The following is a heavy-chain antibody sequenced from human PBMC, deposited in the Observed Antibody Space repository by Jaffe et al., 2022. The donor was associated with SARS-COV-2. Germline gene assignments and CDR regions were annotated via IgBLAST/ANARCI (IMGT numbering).Heavy chain of an antibody. D-gene: IGHD2-21*02. CDR2: ISYDGSNK. CDR1: GFTFSSYG. J-gene: IGHJ4*02. Sequence: QVQLVESGGGVVQPGRSLRLSCAASGFTFSSYGMHWVRQAPGKGLEWVAVISYDGSNKYYADSVKGRFTISRDNSKNTLYLQMNSLRAEDTAVYYCAKDSANRSCGGDCYSPTVWGQGTLVTVSS. V-gene: IGHV3-30*18. CDR3: AKDSANRSCGGDCYSPTV.